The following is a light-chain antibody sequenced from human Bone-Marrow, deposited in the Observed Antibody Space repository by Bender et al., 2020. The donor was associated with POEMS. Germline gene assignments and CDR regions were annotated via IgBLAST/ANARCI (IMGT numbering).Light chain of an antibody. V-gene: IGLV1-44*01. CDR3: AVWDDSLNGWV. CDR2: SSH. Sequence: VLTQPPSASGTPGQRVTIPCSGGSSNIGAHAVNWYQHLPGTAPKLLIYSSHRRPSEVPDRFSCSRSGTSASLAISGLQSEDEADYYCAVWDDSLNGWVFGGGTKLTVL. J-gene: IGLJ3*02. CDR1: SSNIGAHA.